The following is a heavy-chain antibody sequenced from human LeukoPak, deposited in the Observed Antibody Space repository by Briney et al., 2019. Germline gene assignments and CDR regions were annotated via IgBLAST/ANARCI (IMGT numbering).Heavy chain of an antibody. CDR2: ISAYNGNT. J-gene: IGHJ6*02. D-gene: IGHD2-15*01. CDR1: GYTFTSYG. V-gene: IGHV1-18*01. Sequence: ASVKVSCKASGYTFTSYGISWVRQAPGQGLEWMGWISAYNGNTNYAQKLQGRVTMTTDTSTSIAYMELRSLRSDDTAVYYCARDSRIFGMDVWGQGTTVTVSS. CDR3: ARDSRIFGMDV.